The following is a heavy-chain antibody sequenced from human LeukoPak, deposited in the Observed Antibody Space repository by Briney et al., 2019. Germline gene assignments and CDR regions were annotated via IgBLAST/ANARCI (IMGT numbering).Heavy chain of an antibody. D-gene: IGHD3-10*01. Sequence: GGSLRLSCAPSGITASNNYTGWVRPPPGKGLGWVSVIYSGGSTYYAHAVKGRFTISRENSKDPLYLQMNSRGVEDTAVYYCARLWFGEAIDYWGQGTLVTVSS. CDR2: IYSGGST. V-gene: IGHV3-66*01. CDR1: GITASNNY. J-gene: IGHJ4*02. CDR3: ARLWFGEAIDY.